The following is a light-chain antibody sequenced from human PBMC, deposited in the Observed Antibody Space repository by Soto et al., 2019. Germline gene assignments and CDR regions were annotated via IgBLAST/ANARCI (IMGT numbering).Light chain of an antibody. V-gene: IGKV2-29*03. CDR3: MQALQTPFT. CDR2: EVS. J-gene: IGKJ3*01. Sequence: KPGQSPQLLIYEVSSRFSGVPDRFSASGSGTDFTLEISRVEAEDVGVYYCMQALQTPFTFGPGTKVDIK.